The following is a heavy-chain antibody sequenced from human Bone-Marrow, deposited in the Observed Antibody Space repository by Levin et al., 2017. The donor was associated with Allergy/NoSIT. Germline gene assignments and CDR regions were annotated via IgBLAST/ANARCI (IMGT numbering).Heavy chain of an antibody. Sequence: TSETLSLTCSVSGGSISNSYWSWIRQAPGKGLEWIGYIKNSGTTKYNPSLNSRVTISADTSKNQVSLRLTSVTAADTAVYYCASLGYTISYYDYAMDVWGQGTTVTISS. V-gene: IGHV4-59*01. J-gene: IGHJ6*02. CDR1: GGSISNSY. D-gene: IGHD5-12*01. CDR3: ASLGYTISYYDYAMDV. CDR2: IKNSGTT.